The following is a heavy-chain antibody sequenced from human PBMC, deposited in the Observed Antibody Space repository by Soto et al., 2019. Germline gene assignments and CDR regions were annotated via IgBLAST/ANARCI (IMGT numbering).Heavy chain of an antibody. CDR2: ISSNGGST. CDR3: VKVKNGDYDY. V-gene: IGHV3-64D*06. CDR1: GFTFSSYA. J-gene: IGHJ4*02. D-gene: IGHD4-17*01. Sequence: QPGGSPRLSCSASGFTFSSYAMHWVRQAPGKGLEYVSAISSNGGSTYYADSVKGRFTISRDNSKNTLYLQMSSLRAEDTAVYYCVKVKNGDYDYWGQGTLVTVSS.